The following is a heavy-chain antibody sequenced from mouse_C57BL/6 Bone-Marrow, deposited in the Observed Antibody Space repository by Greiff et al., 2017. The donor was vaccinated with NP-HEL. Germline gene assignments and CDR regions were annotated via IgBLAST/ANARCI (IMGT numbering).Heavy chain of an antibody. J-gene: IGHJ3*01. Sequence: QVQLQQPGAELVKPGASVKLSCKASGYTFTSYWMHWVKQRPGRGLEWIGRIDPNSGGTKYNEKFKSKATLTVDKSSSTAYMQLSSLTSEDSAVYYCARGFPPVYYYGSSYPWFAYWGQGTLVTVSA. CDR3: ARGFPPVYYYGSSYPWFAY. D-gene: IGHD1-1*01. V-gene: IGHV1-72*01. CDR2: IDPNSGGT. CDR1: GYTFTSYW.